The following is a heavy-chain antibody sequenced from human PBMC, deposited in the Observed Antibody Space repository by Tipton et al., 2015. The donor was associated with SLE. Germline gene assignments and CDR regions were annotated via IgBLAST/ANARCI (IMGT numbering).Heavy chain of an antibody. Sequence: SLRLSCAASGFTFSSYAMHWVRQAPGKGLEWVAVISYDGSNKYYADSVKGRFTISRDNSKNTLYLQMSSLRAEDTAVYYCVKSAYYDILTGAYYFDYWGQGTLVTVSS. J-gene: IGHJ4*02. D-gene: IGHD3-9*01. CDR3: VKSAYYDILTGAYYFDY. CDR2: ISYDGSNK. V-gene: IGHV3-30-3*02. CDR1: GFTFSSYA.